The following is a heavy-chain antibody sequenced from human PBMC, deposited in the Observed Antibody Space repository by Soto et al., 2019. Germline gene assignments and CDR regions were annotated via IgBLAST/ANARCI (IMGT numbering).Heavy chain of an antibody. CDR3: AEDYSTVTTDPLSVVLFDY. Sequence: EVQLLESGGGLVQPGGSLRLSCAASGFTFSSYAMSWVRQAPGKGLEWVSIITSDGRTYYADSVKGRFTISRDNSKNTVYLQMNSLRAEDTAVYYCAEDYSTVTTDPLSVVLFDYWGQGALVTVSS. CDR1: GFTFSSYA. V-gene: IGHV3-23*01. D-gene: IGHD4-17*01. CDR2: IITSDGRT. J-gene: IGHJ4*02.